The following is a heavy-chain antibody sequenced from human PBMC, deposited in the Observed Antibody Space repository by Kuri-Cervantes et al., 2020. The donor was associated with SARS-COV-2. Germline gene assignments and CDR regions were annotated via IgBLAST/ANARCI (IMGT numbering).Heavy chain of an antibody. V-gene: IGHV3-30*03. CDR1: GFTFSSYS. CDR2: ISYDGSNK. J-gene: IGHJ4*02. Sequence: GGSLRLSCAASGFTFSSYSMNWVRQAPGKGLECVAVISYDGSNKYYADSVKGRFTISRDNSKNTLYLQMNSLRAEDTAVYYCARATPGLVVVPAAIPNWGQGTLVTVSS. D-gene: IGHD2-2*01. CDR3: ARATPGLVVVPAAIPN.